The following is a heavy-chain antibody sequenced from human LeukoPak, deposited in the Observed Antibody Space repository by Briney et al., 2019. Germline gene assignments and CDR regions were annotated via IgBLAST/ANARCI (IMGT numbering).Heavy chain of an antibody. CDR3: ARVLRYCSGGNCYSGGLGYMDV. D-gene: IGHD2-15*01. Sequence: GGSLRLSCAASGFTFSSYWMHWVRQAPGKGLVWVSRINSVGSSTSYADSVKGRFTISRDNAKNSLFLQMNSLRAEDTAVYYCARVLRYCSGGNCYSGGLGYMDVWGKGTTVTISS. CDR2: INSVGSST. CDR1: GFTFSSYW. J-gene: IGHJ6*03. V-gene: IGHV3-74*01.